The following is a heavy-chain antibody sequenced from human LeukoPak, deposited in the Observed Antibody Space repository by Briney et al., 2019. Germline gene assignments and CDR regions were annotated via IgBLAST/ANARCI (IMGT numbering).Heavy chain of an antibody. CDR2: IRSKAYGGTT. CDR1: GFTFGDYA. CDR3: TREFIVGATTPFDY. V-gene: IGHV3-49*04. J-gene: IGHJ4*02. Sequence: GSLRLSCTASGFTFGDYAMSWVRQAPGKGLEWVGFIRSKAYGGTTEYAASVKGRFTISRDDSKSIAYLQMNSLKTEDTAVYYCTREFIVGATTPFDYWGQGTLVTVSS. D-gene: IGHD1-26*01.